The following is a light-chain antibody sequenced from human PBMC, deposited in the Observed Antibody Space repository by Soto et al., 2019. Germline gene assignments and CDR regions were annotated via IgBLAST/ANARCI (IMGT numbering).Light chain of an antibody. J-gene: IGKJ2*01. CDR1: QSIGNY. CDR3: QQSYTAPRT. CDR2: AAS. V-gene: IGKV1-39*01. Sequence: DIQMTQSPSSQSASVGDRVTITCRASQSIGNYLNWYQQRPGKAPKLLIYAASSLQSGVPSRFSVSGSGTDFALTISSLQPEDFATYYCQQSYTAPRTFGQGTKLEIK.